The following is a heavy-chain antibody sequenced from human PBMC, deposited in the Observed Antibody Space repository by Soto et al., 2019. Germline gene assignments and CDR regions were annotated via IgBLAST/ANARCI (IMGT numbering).Heavy chain of an antibody. J-gene: IGHJ4*02. Sequence: GASVKVSCKASGYTFTGYYMHWVRQAPGQGLEWMGWINPNSGGTNYAQKFQGRVTMTRDTSISTAYMELSRLRSDDTAVYYCAIALGDTALAILDYCGQGTLVPVSS. D-gene: IGHD5-18*01. CDR3: AIALGDTALAILDY. V-gene: IGHV1-2*02. CDR1: GYTFTGYY. CDR2: INPNSGGT.